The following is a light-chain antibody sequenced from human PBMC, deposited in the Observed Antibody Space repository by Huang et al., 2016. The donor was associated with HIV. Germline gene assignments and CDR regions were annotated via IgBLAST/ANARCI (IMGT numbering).Light chain of an antibody. CDR1: QSVLHSSANKNF. CDR3: QQYYASSIT. Sequence: DIVMTQSPDSLAVSLGERATINCKSSQSVLHSSANKNFLAWYQQKPGQRPKLLIDGASSRGSGVPDRFSGRGSATDFTLTISSLQAEDVAVYYCQQYYASSITFGQGTRLEIK. CDR2: GAS. J-gene: IGKJ5*01. V-gene: IGKV4-1*01.